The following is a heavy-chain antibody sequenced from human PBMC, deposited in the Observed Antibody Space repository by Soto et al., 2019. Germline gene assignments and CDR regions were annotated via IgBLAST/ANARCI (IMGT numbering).Heavy chain of an antibody. J-gene: IGHJ4*02. Sequence: PGESLKISCKGSGYSFTSYWISWVRQMPGKGLEWMGRIDPSDSYTNYSPSFQGHVTISADKSISTAYLQWSSLKASDTAMYYCASFPYYYDSSGYSFDYWGQGTLVTVSS. V-gene: IGHV5-10-1*01. CDR2: IDPSDSYT. CDR3: ASFPYYYDSSGYSFDY. CDR1: GYSFTSYW. D-gene: IGHD3-22*01.